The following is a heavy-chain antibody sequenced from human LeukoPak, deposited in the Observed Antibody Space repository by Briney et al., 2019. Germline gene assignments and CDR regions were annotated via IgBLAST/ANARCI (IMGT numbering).Heavy chain of an antibody. CDR3: ARSPINMLVVVPYFDN. D-gene: IGHD3-22*01. CDR2: INAGNGNT. CDR1: GYTFTSYA. J-gene: IGHJ4*02. V-gene: IGHV1-3*01. Sequence: ASVKVSCKASGYTFTSYAMHWVRQAPGQRLEWMGWINAGNGNTKYSQKFQGRVTITRDTSASTAYMELRSLTSEDTAVFYCARSPINMLVVVPYFDNWGQGTPVTVSS.